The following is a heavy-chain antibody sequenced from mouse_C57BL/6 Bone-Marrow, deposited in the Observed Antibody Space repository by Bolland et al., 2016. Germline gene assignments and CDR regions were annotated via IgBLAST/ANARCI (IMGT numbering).Heavy chain of an antibody. J-gene: IGHJ4*01. Sequence: GGDTNYNGKFKGKATLTADKSSSTAYMQLSSLTSEDSAVYFCARSYGSSYGYAMDYWGQGT. CDR3: ARSYGSSYGYAMDY. V-gene: IGHV1-82*01. CDR2: GGDT. D-gene: IGHD1-1*01.